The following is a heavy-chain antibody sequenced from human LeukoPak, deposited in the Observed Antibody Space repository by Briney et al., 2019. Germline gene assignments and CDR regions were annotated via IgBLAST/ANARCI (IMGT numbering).Heavy chain of an antibody. CDR1: GFSVSSTY. D-gene: IGHD2-8*01. CDR2: IYSGGST. Sequence: GGSLRLSCAASGFSVSSTYMSWVRQAPGKGLEWVSVIYSGGSTFYADSVKGRFTISRDNSKNTLYLQMNRLRAEDTAVYYCAKDPDCTSGVCYTFFDYWGQGTLVTVSS. J-gene: IGHJ4*02. V-gene: IGHV3-66*01. CDR3: AKDPDCTSGVCYTFFDY.